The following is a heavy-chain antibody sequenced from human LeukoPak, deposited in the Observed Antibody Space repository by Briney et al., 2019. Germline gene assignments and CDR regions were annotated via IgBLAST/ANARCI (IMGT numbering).Heavy chain of an antibody. J-gene: IGHJ6*03. CDR2: INSDGSST. V-gene: IGHV3-74*01. D-gene: IGHD2-2*01. CDR1: GFTFSSYW. Sequence: PGGSLRLSCAASGFTFSSYWMHWVRQAPGKGLVWVSRINSDGSSTSYADSVKGRFTISRDNAKNTLYLQMNSLRAEDTAVYYCARDARPDIVVVPAYYMDVLGKGTTVTVSS. CDR3: ARDARPDIVVVPAYYMDV.